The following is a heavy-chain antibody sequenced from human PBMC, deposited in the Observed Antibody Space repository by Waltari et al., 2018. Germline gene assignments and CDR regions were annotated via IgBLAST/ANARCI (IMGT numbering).Heavy chain of an antibody. Sequence: QVQLQESGPGLVKPSETLSLTCTVSGGSISSYYWSGIRQPPGKGLEWIGYIYYSGSTNYNPSLKSRVTISVDTSKNQFSLKLSSVTAADTAVYYCARGFHPYSSGWSGPVFDYWGQGTLVTVSS. CDR2: IYYSGST. D-gene: IGHD6-19*01. CDR3: ARGFHPYSSGWSGPVFDY. CDR1: GGSISSYY. J-gene: IGHJ4*02. V-gene: IGHV4-59*01.